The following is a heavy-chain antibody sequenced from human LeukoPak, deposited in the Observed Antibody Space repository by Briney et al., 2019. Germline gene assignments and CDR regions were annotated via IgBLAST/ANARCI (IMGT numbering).Heavy chain of an antibody. CDR2: INHTGST. J-gene: IGHJ4*02. CDR1: GGSFSSYY. Sequence: SETLSLTCAVYGGSFSSYYWSWIRQPPGKGLEWIGEINHTGSTNYNPSLKSRVTISVDTSKNQFSLKLSSVTAADTAVYYCARGTGYSSGWYGYWGQGTLVTVSS. D-gene: IGHD6-19*01. V-gene: IGHV4-34*01. CDR3: ARGTGYSSGWYGY.